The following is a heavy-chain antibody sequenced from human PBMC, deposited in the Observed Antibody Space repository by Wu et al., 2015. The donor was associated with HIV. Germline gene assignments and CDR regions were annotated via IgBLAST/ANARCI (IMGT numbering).Heavy chain of an antibody. Sequence: QVQLVQSGPEVRKPGASVKVSCKTSGYRFTSHGISWVRQAPGQGLQWMGWISTYNNDINFAQKFQGRVTMTTDTFTSTAHMELRSLRSDDTAMYYCARDRNIAADGRNFDSWGQGTLVTVSS. D-gene: IGHD6-13*01. CDR1: GYRFTSHG. CDR2: ISTYNNDI. CDR3: ARDRNIAADGRNFDS. J-gene: IGHJ4*02. V-gene: IGHV1-18*01.